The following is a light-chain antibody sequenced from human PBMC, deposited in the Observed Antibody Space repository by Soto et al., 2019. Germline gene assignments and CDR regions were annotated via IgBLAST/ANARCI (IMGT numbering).Light chain of an antibody. CDR2: DVT. J-gene: IGLJ1*01. Sequence: QSVLAQPRSVSGSPGQSVTISCTGTSSDVGVYNYVSWYQQHPGKAPKLMIYDVTKRPSGVSDRFSGSKSANTASLTISGLQAEDEADYYCCSYAGSYTFVFGTGTKVTVL. V-gene: IGLV2-11*01. CDR3: CSYAGSYTFV. CDR1: SSDVGVYNY.